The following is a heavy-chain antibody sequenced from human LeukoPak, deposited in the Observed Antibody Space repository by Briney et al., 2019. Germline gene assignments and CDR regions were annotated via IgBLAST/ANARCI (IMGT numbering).Heavy chain of an antibody. D-gene: IGHD1-14*01. CDR3: ARAFNPYYYYYMDV. Sequence: SSETLSLTCTVSGGSISSYYWSWIRQPPGKGLEWIGYIYYSGSTNYNPSLKSRVTMSVDTSKNQFSLKLSSVTAADTAVYYCARAFNPYYYYYMDVWGKGTTVTVSS. J-gene: IGHJ6*03. CDR2: IYYSGST. CDR1: GGSISSYY. V-gene: IGHV4-59*13.